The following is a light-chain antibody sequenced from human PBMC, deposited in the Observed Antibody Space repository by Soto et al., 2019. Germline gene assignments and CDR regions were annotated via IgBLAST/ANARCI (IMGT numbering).Light chain of an antibody. V-gene: IGKV3-15*01. CDR1: QGIGDT. CDR2: DTS. CDR3: QPYNNWPLT. J-gene: IGKJ4*01. Sequence: MMQSPAILSVSPAEAATLSCRASQGIGDTLAWYQHKPGQTPRLLIYDTSTRATGVPTRFSGSRSGAEFTLTINSLQSEEFAVYYCQPYNNWPLTSGGGSMVDIK.